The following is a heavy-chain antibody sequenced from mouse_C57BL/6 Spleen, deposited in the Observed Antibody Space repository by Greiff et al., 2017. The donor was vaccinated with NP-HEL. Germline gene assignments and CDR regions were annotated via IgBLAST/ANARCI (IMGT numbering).Heavy chain of an antibody. J-gene: IGHJ2*01. CDR1: GYTFTSYW. D-gene: IGHD2-1*01. CDR2: IDPSDSYT. CDR3: AREDGNYFYYFDY. Sequence: LQQPGAELVKPGASVKLSCKASGYTFTSYWMQWVKQRPGQGLEWIGEIDPSDSYTNYNQKFKGKATLTVDTSSSTAYMQISSLTSEDSAVYYCAREDGNYFYYFDYWGQGTTLTVSS. V-gene: IGHV1-50*01.